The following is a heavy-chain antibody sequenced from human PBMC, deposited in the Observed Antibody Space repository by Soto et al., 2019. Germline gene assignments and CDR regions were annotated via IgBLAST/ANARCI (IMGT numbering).Heavy chain of an antibody. D-gene: IGHD2-15*01. CDR2: INHSGST. V-gene: IGHV4-30-2*01. J-gene: IGHJ4*02. CDR3: APLLRGGGSC. CDR1: GGSISSGGYS. Sequence: QLQLQESGSGLVKPSQTLSLTCAVSGGSISSGGYSWSWIRQPPGKGLEWIGYINHSGSTYYNPSLKSRVTISVDRSKHQFSLKLSSVTAADTAVYYCAPLLRGGGSCWGQGTLVTVSS.